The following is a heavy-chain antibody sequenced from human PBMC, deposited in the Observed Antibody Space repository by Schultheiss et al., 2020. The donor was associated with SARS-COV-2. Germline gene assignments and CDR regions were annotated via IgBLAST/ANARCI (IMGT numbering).Heavy chain of an antibody. Sequence: KISCKASGDTFSTYAISWVRQAPGQGLEWIGGIIPVFDTTKYAQEFQGRVTITADKSTATSYMELSSLRSEDTAIYYCAIQWTVAGQAGVYYYYYGMDVWGQGTTVTVSS. V-gene: IGHV1-69*06. J-gene: IGHJ6*02. CDR1: GDTFSTYA. D-gene: IGHD6-19*01. CDR2: IIPVFDTT. CDR3: AIQWTVAGQAGVYYYYYGMDV.